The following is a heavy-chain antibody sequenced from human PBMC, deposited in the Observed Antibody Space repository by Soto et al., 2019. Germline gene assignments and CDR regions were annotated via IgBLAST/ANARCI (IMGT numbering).Heavy chain of an antibody. CDR1: GFNVSAYT. V-gene: IGHV3-30-3*01. Sequence: QVKLVESGGGVVQPGRSLRLSCAASGFNVSAYTMHWVRQAPGKGLEWVAVISSDGNHKYYTDSVKGRFTISRDTSTNILYLQMNSLRAEDTAVYYCARWEQPLFDYWGQGTLVTVSS. J-gene: IGHJ4*02. CDR3: ARWEQPLFDY. CDR2: ISSDGNHK. D-gene: IGHD1-26*01.